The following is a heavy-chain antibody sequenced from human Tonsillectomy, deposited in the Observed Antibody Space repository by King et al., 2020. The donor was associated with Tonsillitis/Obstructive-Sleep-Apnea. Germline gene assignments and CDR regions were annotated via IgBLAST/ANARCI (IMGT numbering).Heavy chain of an antibody. V-gene: IGHV4-39*01. CDR1: GGSISSSSYY. CDR3: ARHPAPLDAFWGGSQLDP. J-gene: IGHJ5*02. D-gene: IGHD3-3*01. CDR2: IYYSGST. Sequence: QLQESGPGLVKPSETLSPTCTVSGGSISSSSYYWGWIRQPPGKGLEWIGSIYYSGSTYYNPSLKSRVTISVDTSKNQFSLKLSSVTAADTAVYYCARHPAPLDAFWGGSQLDPWGQGTLVTVSS.